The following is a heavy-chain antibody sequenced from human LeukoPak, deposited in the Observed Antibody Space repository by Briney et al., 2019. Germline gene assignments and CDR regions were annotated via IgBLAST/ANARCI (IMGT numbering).Heavy chain of an antibody. V-gene: IGHV1-69*04. Sequence: ASVKVSCKASGGTFSSYAISWVRQAAGQGLEWMGRINPILGIANYAQKFQGRVTITADKSTSTAYMELSSLRSEDTAVYYCARELDIVVVVAATFYDAFDIWGQGTMVTVSS. CDR2: INPILGIA. J-gene: IGHJ3*02. D-gene: IGHD2-15*01. CDR1: GGTFSSYA. CDR3: ARELDIVVVVAATFYDAFDI.